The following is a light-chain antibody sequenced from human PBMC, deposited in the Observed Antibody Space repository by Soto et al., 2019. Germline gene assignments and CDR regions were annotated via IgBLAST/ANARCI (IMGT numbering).Light chain of an antibody. Sequence: DIQMTQSPSSLSASVGDTVTINCRASQSITNYLTWFQQKPGKAPSLIIFAADNLQDRVPSRFSGSGSGRDFSLTISSLQPEDVATYYCQQYNSYSWTFGQGTKVDIK. V-gene: IGKV1-39*01. CDR3: QQYNSYSWT. CDR2: AAD. CDR1: QSITNY. J-gene: IGKJ1*01.